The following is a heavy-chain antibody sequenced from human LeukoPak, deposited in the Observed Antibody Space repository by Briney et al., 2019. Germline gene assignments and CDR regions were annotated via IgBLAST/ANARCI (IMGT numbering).Heavy chain of an antibody. CDR1: GFTLSSYA. Sequence: GRSLRLSCAASGFTLSSYAVHWVRQAPGKGLEWVGRIRNKPNSYTTQYAASVQGRFTISRDDSKNSLYLQVNSLKTEDTAVYYCARGLLPYYGMDVWGQGTTVTVSS. CDR3: ARGLLPYYGMDV. D-gene: IGHD2-15*01. V-gene: IGHV3-72*01. J-gene: IGHJ6*02. CDR2: IRNKPNSYTT.